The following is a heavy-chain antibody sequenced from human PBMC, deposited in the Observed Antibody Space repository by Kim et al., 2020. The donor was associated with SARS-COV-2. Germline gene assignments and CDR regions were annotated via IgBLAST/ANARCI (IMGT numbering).Heavy chain of an antibody. Sequence: SETLSLTCTVSGGSISSGGYYWSWIRQHPGKGLEWIGYIYYSGSTYYNPSLKSRVTISVDTSKNQFSLKLSSVTAADTAVYYCVCYYGSGSWGDGMDVWGQGTTVTVSS. V-gene: IGHV4-31*03. D-gene: IGHD3-10*01. CDR1: GGSISSGGYY. J-gene: IGHJ6*02. CDR3: VCYYGSGSWGDGMDV. CDR2: IYYSGST.